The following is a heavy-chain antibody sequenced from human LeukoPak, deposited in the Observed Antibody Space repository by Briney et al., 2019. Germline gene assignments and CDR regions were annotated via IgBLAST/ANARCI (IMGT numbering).Heavy chain of an antibody. V-gene: IGHV3-15*01. CDR3: TTIDLTYYYDSSGYRFAEYFQH. J-gene: IGHJ1*01. Sequence: GGSLRLSCAASGFTFSRYELNWVRQAPGKGLEWVGRIKSKTDGGTTDYAAPVKGRFTISRDDSKNTLYLQMNSLKTEDTAVYYCTTIDLTYYYDSSGYRFAEYFQHWGQGTLVTVSS. CDR1: GFTFSRYE. D-gene: IGHD3-22*01. CDR2: IKSKTDGGTT.